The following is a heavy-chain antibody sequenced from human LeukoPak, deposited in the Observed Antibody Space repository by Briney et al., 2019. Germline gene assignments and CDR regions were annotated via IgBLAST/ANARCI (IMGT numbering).Heavy chain of an antibody. D-gene: IGHD2-21*01. Sequence: ASVKVSCKASGYTFPSYDTNWVRQATGQGLEWMGWMNPNSGNTGYAQKFQGRVTMTRNTSISTAYMELSSLRSEDTAVYYCASPSFPYYYYGMDVWGQGTTVTVSS. J-gene: IGHJ6*02. CDR3: ASPSFPYYYYGMDV. V-gene: IGHV1-8*01. CDR1: GYTFPSYD. CDR2: MNPNSGNT.